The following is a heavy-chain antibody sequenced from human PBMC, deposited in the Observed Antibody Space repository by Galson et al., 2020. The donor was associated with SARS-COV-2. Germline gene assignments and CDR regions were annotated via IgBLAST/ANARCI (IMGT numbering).Heavy chain of an antibody. CDR2: IYTSGST. J-gene: IGHJ6*02. CDR1: GGSISSGSYY. CDR3: AGCRNYYYGMDV. Sequence: SETLSLTCTVSGGSISSGSYYWSWIRQPAGKGLEWIGRIYTSGSTNYNPSLKSRVTISVDTSKNQFSLKLSSVTAADTAVYYCAGCRNYYYGMDVWGQGTTVTVSS. V-gene: IGHV4-61*02.